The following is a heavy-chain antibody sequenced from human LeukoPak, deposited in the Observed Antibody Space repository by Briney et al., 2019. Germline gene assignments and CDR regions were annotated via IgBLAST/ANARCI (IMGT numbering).Heavy chain of an antibody. CDR2: INKDSSER. CDR3: ATDLNWVAY. D-gene: IGHD3-16*01. CDR1: GITNYW. Sequence: GESLRLSCVGSGITNYWMTWVRQAPGKGLESVANINKDSSERYYLDSVKGRFTISRDNTKSSLFLQMNSLRVEDTGIYYCATDLNWVAYLGQGARVTVSS. V-gene: IGHV3-7*01. J-gene: IGHJ4*02.